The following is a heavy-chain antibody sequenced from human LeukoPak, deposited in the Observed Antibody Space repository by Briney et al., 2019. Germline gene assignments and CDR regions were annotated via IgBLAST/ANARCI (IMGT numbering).Heavy chain of an antibody. CDR2: INAGNGNT. CDR1: GYTFTGYY. J-gene: IGHJ4*02. D-gene: IGHD3-22*01. V-gene: IGHV1-3*01. Sequence: ASVTVSCKASGYTFTGYYMHWVRQAPGQRLEWMGWINAGNGNTKYSQKFQGRVTITRDTSASTAYMELSSLRSEDTAVYYCARVVKGANYFDYWGQGTLVTVSS. CDR3: ARVVKGANYFDY.